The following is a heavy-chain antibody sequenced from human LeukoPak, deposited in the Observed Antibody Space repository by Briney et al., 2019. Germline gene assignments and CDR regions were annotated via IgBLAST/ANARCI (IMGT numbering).Heavy chain of an antibody. J-gene: IGHJ6*04. Sequence: PSETLSLTCAVSGGSISGYFWSWGREPPGKGVERIGYIYYTGSTIYHPSLRTRVTMSVDVSKTQFSLNLSSVTAADTDVYYCERHDPVGHFLRGMDVWGKGPTVTVSS. D-gene: IGHD2/OR15-2a*01. CDR2: IYYTGST. V-gene: IGHV4-59*08. CDR3: ERHDPVGHFLRGMDV. CDR1: GGSISGYF.